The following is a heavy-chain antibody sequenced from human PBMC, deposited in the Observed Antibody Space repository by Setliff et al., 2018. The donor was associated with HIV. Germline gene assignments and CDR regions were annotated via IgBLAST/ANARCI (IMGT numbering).Heavy chain of an antibody. D-gene: IGHD4-4*01. V-gene: IGHV1-8*01. Sequence: GASVKVSCKASGYTFSNYDINWVRQATGQGLEWVGWMNPNSGNTGYAQKFQGRVTLTRNTSISTAYMELSSLRSEDTAVYSWARVATVSHPGDSLDYWGKGTRVTV. CDR1: GYTFSNYD. CDR3: ARVATVSHPGDSLDY. CDR2: MNPNSGNT. J-gene: IGHJ4*02.